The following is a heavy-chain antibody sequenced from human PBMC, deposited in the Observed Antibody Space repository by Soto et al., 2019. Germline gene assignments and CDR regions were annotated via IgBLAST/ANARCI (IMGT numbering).Heavy chain of an antibody. CDR1: GFAFSNYA. V-gene: IGHV1-3*01. CDR3: ARGIWTMTRGAYYFDN. J-gene: IGHJ4*02. Sequence: ASVKVSCKASGFAFSNYAIQWVRQAPGQRPEWMGWVNAGNGNTRYSQKFQGRVTITRDTSANTAYMELSSLTSEDTAVYYCARGIWTMTRGAYYFDNWGQGTLVTVSS. D-gene: IGHD3-10*01. CDR2: VNAGNGNT.